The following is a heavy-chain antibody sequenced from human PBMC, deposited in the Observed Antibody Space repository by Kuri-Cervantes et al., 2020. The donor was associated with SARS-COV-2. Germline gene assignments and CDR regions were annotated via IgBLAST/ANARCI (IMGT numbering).Heavy chain of an antibody. D-gene: IGHD2-15*01. CDR1: GGSISSSS. V-gene: IGHV3-48*01. CDR3: AREGRIGWYFDL. Sequence: ETLSLTCTVSGGSISSSSYYWGWIRQAPGKGLEWVSYISSSSSTIYYADSVKGRFTISRDNAKNSLYLQMNSLRAEDTAVYYCAREGRIGWYFDLWGRGTLVTVSS. J-gene: IGHJ2*01. CDR2: ISSSSSTI.